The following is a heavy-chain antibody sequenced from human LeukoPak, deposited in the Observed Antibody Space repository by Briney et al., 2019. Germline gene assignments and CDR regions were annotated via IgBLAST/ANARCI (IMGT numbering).Heavy chain of an antibody. CDR3: ARGWGPAYCGGDCHRHFDY. J-gene: IGHJ4*02. V-gene: IGHV4-30-4*07. D-gene: IGHD2-21*02. CDR2: IYNSGTT. Sequence: SETLSLTCVVSGVSISSGGYSWHWIRQPPGKGLEWIEYIYNSGTTSYNPSLKSRLTMSVDTSKNQFSLKLSSVTAADTAVYYCARGWGPAYCGGDCHRHFDYWGQGTLVTVSS. CDR1: GVSISSGGYS.